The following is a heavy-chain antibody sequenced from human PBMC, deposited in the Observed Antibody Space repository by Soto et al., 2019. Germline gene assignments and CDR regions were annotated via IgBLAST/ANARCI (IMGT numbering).Heavy chain of an antibody. J-gene: IGHJ6*02. D-gene: IGHD2-15*01. V-gene: IGHV4-39*01. CDR2: IYYSGST. Sequence: SETLSLTCTVSGGSISSSSYYWGWIRQPPGKGLEWIGSIYYSGSTYYNPSLKSRVTISVDTSKNQFSLKLSSVTAADTAVYYCARHSVGARNCSGGSCYDSQLLYYYYGMDVWGQGTTVTVSS. CDR1: GGSISSSSYY. CDR3: ARHSVGARNCSGGSCYDSQLLYYYYGMDV.